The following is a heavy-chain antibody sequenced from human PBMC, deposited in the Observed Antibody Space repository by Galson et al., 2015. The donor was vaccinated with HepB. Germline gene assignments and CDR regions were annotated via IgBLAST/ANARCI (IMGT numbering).Heavy chain of an antibody. CDR1: GYTFTSYG. Sequence: SVKVSCKASGYTFTSYGISWVRQAPGQGLEWMGWISAYNGNTNYAQKLQGRVTMTTDTSTSTAYMELRSLRSDDTAVYYCARDLRRLLPYNRPYGMDVWGQGTTVTVSS. D-gene: IGHD1-14*01. J-gene: IGHJ6*02. CDR2: ISAYNGNT. V-gene: IGHV1-18*04. CDR3: ARDLRRLLPYNRPYGMDV.